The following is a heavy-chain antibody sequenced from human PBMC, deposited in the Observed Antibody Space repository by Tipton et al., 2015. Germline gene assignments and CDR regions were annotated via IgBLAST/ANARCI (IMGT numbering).Heavy chain of an antibody. CDR1: SDSINKYY. Sequence: TLSLTCTVSSDSINKYYWSWIRQPPGKELQWIGYIQYSGGTNYNPSLESRVSMSVDTSKTQSSLEMRSVTATDTAVYYCARARGRHGGLFDSWGQGTLVTVSS. CDR2: IQYSGGT. J-gene: IGHJ4*02. V-gene: IGHV4-59*01. D-gene: IGHD4-23*01. CDR3: ARARGRHGGLFDS.